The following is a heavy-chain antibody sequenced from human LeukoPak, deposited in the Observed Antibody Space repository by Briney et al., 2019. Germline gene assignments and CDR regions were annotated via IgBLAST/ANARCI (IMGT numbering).Heavy chain of an antibody. Sequence: GGSLRLSCAASGFTFSSYGMHWVRQAPGKGLEWVAVISYDGSNKYYADSVKGRFTISRDNSKNTLYLQMNSLRAEDTAVYYCAKDTGRLAVAGTTGYWGQGTLVTVSS. V-gene: IGHV3-30*18. CDR1: GFTFSSYG. D-gene: IGHD6-19*01. CDR2: ISYDGSNK. J-gene: IGHJ4*02. CDR3: AKDTGRLAVAGTTGY.